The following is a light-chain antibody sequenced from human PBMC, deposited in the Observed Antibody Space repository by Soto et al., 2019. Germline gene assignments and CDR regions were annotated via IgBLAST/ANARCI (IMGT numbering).Light chain of an antibody. CDR2: GAS. CDR1: QSVSSK. CDR3: QQYNNWSPLT. V-gene: IGKV3-15*01. J-gene: IGKJ4*01. Sequence: DIEMTQSPATLSVSPGDRAALSCRASQSVSSKLAWYQQKPGQAPRLLIYGASTRATGIPARFSASGSGTEFSLTISSLQSADVAVYYCQQYNNWSPLTFGGGTKVEIK.